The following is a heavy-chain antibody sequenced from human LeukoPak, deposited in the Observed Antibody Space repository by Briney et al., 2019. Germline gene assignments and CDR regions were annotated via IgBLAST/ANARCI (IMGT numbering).Heavy chain of an antibody. Sequence: SETLSLTCTVSGGSISNYYWSWIRQPPGKGLEWIGYIFYSGSIKYNPSLKSRVTITVDTSKNQFALKLSSVTAADTAVYYCARKGGSGGSYLHGMDVWGQGTTVTVSS. V-gene: IGHV4-59*08. CDR3: ARKGGSGGSYLHGMDV. J-gene: IGHJ6*02. CDR1: GGSISNYY. D-gene: IGHD2-15*01. CDR2: IFYSGSI.